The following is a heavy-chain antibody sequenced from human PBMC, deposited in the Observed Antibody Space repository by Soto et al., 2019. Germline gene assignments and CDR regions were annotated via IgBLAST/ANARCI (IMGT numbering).Heavy chain of an antibody. V-gene: IGHV6-1*01. Sequence: SQTLSLTCVISVDSVSSSSVAWNWVRPSPSRGLEWLGRTYYRSRWYSDFAVSVRGRIVINADTSKNQFSLQLNSVTPEDTAVYFCARSEEDSDYYYYGLDVWGQGTTVTVSS. J-gene: IGHJ6*02. CDR2: TYYRSRWYS. D-gene: IGHD2-15*01. CDR1: VDSVSSSSVA. CDR3: ARSEEDSDYYYYGLDV.